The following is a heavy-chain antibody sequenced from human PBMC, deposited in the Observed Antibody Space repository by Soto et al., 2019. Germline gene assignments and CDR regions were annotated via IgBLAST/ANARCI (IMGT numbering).Heavy chain of an antibody. CDR2: IYAGGST. CDR3: ARSFDYGYIHH. Sequence: EVQLVETGGGLTQPGGSLRISCANSGFTVNSDYMSWVRQAPGKGLEWVSIIYAGGSTYYADSVRGRFTISSDNSRNTLYLQMNSLRVEDTAVYYCARSFDYGYIHHWGQGTLVTVSS. CDR1: GFTVNSDY. V-gene: IGHV3-53*02. J-gene: IGHJ4*02. D-gene: IGHD3-10*01.